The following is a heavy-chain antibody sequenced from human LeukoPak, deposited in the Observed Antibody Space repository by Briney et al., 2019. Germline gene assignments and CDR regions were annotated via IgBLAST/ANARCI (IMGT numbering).Heavy chain of an antibody. J-gene: IGHJ4*02. CDR1: GFTFSSYA. Sequence: GGSLRLSCAASGFTFSSYAMSWIRQAPGKGLEWVSAISGSGGSTYYADSVKGRFTISRDNSKNTLYLQMNSLRAEDTALYYCARGSVAARLYYFDYWGQGTLVTVSS. CDR3: ARGSVAARLYYFDY. V-gene: IGHV3-23*01. CDR2: ISGSGGST. D-gene: IGHD6-6*01.